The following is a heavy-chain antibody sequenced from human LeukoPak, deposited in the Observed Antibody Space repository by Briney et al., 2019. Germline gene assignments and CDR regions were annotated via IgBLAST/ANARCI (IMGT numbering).Heavy chain of an antibody. CDR2: ISTNSAFI. CDR1: GFTFSSYE. Sequence: WGSLRLSCAASGFTFSSYEMSWVRQAPGKGLEWVSSISTNSAFIYYADSVRGRFTISRDNTKNSLYLQMNSLRAEDTAVYYCARVSRSPSWSYVDYWGQGTLVTVSS. J-gene: IGHJ4*02. V-gene: IGHV3-21*01. D-gene: IGHD3-16*01. CDR3: ARVSRSPSWSYVDY.